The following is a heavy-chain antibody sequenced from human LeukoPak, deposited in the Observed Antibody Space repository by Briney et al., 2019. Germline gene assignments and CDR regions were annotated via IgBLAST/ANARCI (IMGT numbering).Heavy chain of an antibody. CDR3: ARTGDPSYWYFDL. J-gene: IGHJ2*01. CDR2: ISSSSSTI. CDR1: GFTFSSYS. V-gene: IGHV3-48*04. Sequence: GGSLRLSCAASGFTFSSYSMNWVRQAPGKGLEWVSYISSSSSTIYYADSVKGRFTISRDNAKNSLYLQMNSLRAEDTAVYYCARTGDPSYWYFDLWGRGTLVTVSS. D-gene: IGHD7-27*01.